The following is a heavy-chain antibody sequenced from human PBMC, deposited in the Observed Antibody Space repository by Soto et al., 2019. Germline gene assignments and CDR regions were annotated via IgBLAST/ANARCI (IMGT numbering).Heavy chain of an antibody. CDR3: ARRAYDFWSGYYSDYYYGMDV. V-gene: IGHV4-31*03. CDR2: IYYSGST. J-gene: IGHJ6*02. Sequence: KPSETLSLTCTVSGGSISSGGYYWSWIRQHPGKGLEWIGYIYYSGSTYYNPSLKSRVTISVDTSKNQFSLKLSSVTAADTAVYYCARRAYDFWSGYYSDYYYGMDVWGQGTTVTVSS. CDR1: GGSISSGGYY. D-gene: IGHD3-3*01.